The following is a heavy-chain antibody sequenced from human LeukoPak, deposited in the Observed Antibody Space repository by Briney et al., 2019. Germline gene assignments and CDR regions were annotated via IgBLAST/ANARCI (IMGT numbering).Heavy chain of an antibody. CDR1: GGSISSYY. J-gene: IGHJ6*03. CDR2: IYYSGST. V-gene: IGHV4-59*08. D-gene: IGHD6-25*01. Sequence: SETLSLTCTVSGGSISSYYWSWIRQPPGRGLEWIGYIYYSGSTNYNPSLKSRVTISVDTSKNQFSLKLSSVTAADTAVYYCARLHSQRQAIYYYYYYMDVWGKGTTVTVSS. CDR3: ARLHSQRQAIYYYYYYMDV.